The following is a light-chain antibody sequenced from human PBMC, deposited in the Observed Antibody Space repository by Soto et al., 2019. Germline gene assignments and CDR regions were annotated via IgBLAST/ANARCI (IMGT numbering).Light chain of an antibody. J-gene: IGKJ2*01. CDR1: QSVSSS. CDR2: DAS. CDR3: QQYSTWPYT. V-gene: IGKV3-15*01. Sequence: EIVMTQSPATLSVSPGERATLSCRASQSVSSSLAWYQQKPGQAPRLLIYDASTRATGIPARFSGSGSGTEFTLTISSLQSEDFAVYSCQQYSTWPYTFGQGTKLEIK.